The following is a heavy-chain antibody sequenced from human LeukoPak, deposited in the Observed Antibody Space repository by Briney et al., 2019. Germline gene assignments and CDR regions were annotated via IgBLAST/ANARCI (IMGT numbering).Heavy chain of an antibody. CDR3: ARQLSPPAPRGFDH. CDR1: GGSISSYY. V-gene: IGHV4-59*08. CDR2: IHYSGST. J-gene: IGHJ4*02. Sequence: PSETLSPTCTVSGGSISSYYWSWLRQFPGKGLEWIGYIHYSGSTDHIPTLKSRVTISVDTAKNQFSLKLRSVTAADTAVYYCARQLSPPAPRGFDHWGQGTLVIVSS. D-gene: IGHD3-10*01.